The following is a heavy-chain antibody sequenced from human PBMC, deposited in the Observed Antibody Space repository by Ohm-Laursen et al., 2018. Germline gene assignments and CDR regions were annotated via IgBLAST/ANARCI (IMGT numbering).Heavy chain of an antibody. CDR1: GFTLNSHW. D-gene: IGHD3-10*01. CDR3: ATSPPSPMAKSYYFDY. Sequence: GSLRLSCSASGFTLNSHWMHWVRQGPGEGLVWVSRITSDGTSTAYADSVRGRFTISRDNAKNTLYLQMNSLRAEDTAVYYCATSPPSPMAKSYYFDYWGQGTLVTVSS. J-gene: IGHJ4*02. V-gene: IGHV3-74*01. CDR2: ITSDGTST.